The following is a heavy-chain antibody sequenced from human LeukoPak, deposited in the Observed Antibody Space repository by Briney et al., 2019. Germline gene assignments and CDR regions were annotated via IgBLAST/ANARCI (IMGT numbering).Heavy chain of an antibody. D-gene: IGHD6-19*01. CDR2: IYTSGST. Sequence: PSQTLSLTCTVSGGSISSGSYYWRWIRQPAGKGLEWIGRIYTSGSTNYNPSLKSRVTISVDTSKNPFPLKLSSVPVADTAMYYCARGLASMPQWLGNLLWNWFDPWGQGTLVTVSS. CDR1: GGSISSGSYY. V-gene: IGHV4-61*02. CDR3: ARGLASMPQWLGNLLWNWFDP. J-gene: IGHJ5*02.